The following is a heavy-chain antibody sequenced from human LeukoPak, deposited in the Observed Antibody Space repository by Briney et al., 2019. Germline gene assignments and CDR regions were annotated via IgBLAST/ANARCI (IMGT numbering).Heavy chain of an antibody. V-gene: IGHV1-2*02. CDR3: ARWGNMVRGAFDI. D-gene: IGHD3-10*01. CDR2: INPNSGGT. J-gene: IGHJ3*02. CDR1: GYTFTDYY. Sequence: ASVKVSCKASGYTFTDYYLHWVRQAPGQGLEWMGWINPNSGGTNYAQKFQGRVTMTRDTSISTAYMELSSLRSDDTAVYYCARWGNMVRGAFDIWREGTMVTVSS.